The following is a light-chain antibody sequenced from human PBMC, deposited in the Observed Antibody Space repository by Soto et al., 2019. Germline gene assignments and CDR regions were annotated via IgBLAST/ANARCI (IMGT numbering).Light chain of an antibody. CDR3: QQYRNSPRT. J-gene: IGKJ1*01. CDR1: ERIYSAY. V-gene: IGKV3-20*01. CDR2: DAS. Sequence: EVGLPQPPSTLSLARGERAPLSCRASERIYSAYLGWYQQKPGQAPRLLIYDASSRATGIPDRFSGSGSGTDFTLTINRLEPEDFAVYYCQQYRNSPRTFGQASKADI.